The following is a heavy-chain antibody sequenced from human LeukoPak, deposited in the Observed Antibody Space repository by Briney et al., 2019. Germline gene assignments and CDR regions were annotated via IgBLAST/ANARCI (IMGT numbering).Heavy chain of an antibody. CDR1: GFTLSHYG. J-gene: IGHJ4*02. Sequence: GGSLRLSCEASGFTLSHYGMHWARHAPGKAVEWVAVIWSDVTNQYYADSVKGPVTIPRDNFKNTVSLQMNSQRAEDTAVYYCAKDAQRGFYYSNSLEHWGQGSLVTVSS. CDR3: AKDAQRGFYYSNSLEH. V-gene: IGHV3-33*06. CDR2: IWSDVTNQ. D-gene: IGHD4-11*01.